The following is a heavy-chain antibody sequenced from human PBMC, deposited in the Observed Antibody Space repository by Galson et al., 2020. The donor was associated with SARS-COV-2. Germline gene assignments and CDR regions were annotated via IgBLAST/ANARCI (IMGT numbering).Heavy chain of an antibody. CDR3: AREENFLLVVSEPRMCYIDY. Sequence: SETLSLTCAVYGVSFSGYYWSWIRQPPGKGLEWIGEINSSGSTNYNPSLKSRVTISVDTSKNHFSLKLSSVTAAGTSVYYCAREENFLLVVSEPRMCYIDYLGRGTLVAVSS. CDR2: INSSGST. CDR1: GVSFSGYY. J-gene: IGHJ4*02. D-gene: IGHD2-8*02. V-gene: IGHV4-34*01.